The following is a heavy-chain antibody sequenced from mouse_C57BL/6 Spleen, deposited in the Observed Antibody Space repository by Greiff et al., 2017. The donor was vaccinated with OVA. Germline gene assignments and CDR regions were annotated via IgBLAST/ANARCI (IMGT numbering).Heavy chain of an antibody. CDR2: IDPNSGGT. Sequence: QVQLLQPGADLVHPGASVKLSCTASGFTFTSYWMHWVKQSPGRGLAWIGWIDPNSGGTKYNEKFKGKATLTGDKPSSTAYMQLSSLTSEDSAGYYCACCDYLDYWGQGTTLTVSS. CDR3: ACCDYLDY. V-gene: IGHV1-62-3*01. CDR1: GFTFTSYW. J-gene: IGHJ2*01.